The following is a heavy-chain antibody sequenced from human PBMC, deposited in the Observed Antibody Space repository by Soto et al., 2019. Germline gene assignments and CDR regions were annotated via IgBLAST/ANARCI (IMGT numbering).Heavy chain of an antibody. D-gene: IGHD3-22*01. V-gene: IGHV5-51*01. CDR3: ARHLYYYDSSGYPIAYYYYGMDV. CDR1: GNRFNTYW. CDR2: IYPGDSDT. Sequence: GESLKISCKGSGNRFNTYWIGWVRQMPGKGLEWMGIIYPGDSDTRYSPSFRGLVTISADKSVSSAYLQWNSLKASDTAMYYCARHLYYYDSSGYPIAYYYYGMDVWGQGTTVTVSS. J-gene: IGHJ6*02.